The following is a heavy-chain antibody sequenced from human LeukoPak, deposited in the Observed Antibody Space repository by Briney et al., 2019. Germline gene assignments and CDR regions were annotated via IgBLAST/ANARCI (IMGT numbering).Heavy chain of an antibody. CDR3: ARSSSGGYVLFDY. J-gene: IGHJ4*02. Sequence: GESLEISCKGSGYSFSSYWIGWVRPMPGKGLEWMGIIYAGDSDTRYPPSFQGQVTISADKSISTAYLQWSSLKASDTAMYYCARSSSGGYVLFDYWGQGTLVTVSS. CDR2: IYAGDSDT. V-gene: IGHV5-51*01. CDR1: GYSFSSYW. D-gene: IGHD2-15*01.